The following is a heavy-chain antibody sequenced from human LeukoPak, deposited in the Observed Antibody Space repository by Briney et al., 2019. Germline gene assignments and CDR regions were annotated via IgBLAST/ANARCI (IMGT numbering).Heavy chain of an antibody. CDR1: GFTFRTYW. V-gene: IGHV3-74*01. J-gene: IGHJ4*02. CDR2: INEDGSVT. Sequence: EGSLRLSCAVSGFTFRTYWMHWVRQVPGEGLVWVSRINEDGSVTNYADSVKGRFTISRDNAQSTLYLQMHSLSAEDTAIYYCGRDLGGRSSYWGQGALVTVSS. D-gene: IGHD3-16*01. CDR3: GRDLGGRSSY.